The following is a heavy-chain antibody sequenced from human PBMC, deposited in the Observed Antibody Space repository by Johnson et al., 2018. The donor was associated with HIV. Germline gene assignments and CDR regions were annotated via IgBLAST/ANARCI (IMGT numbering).Heavy chain of an antibody. Sequence: VQLVESGGGLAKPAWSPRLSCAASQFTFSGYYINCVRQAPGNGLELVGQVNPNGGSTYLIDSGKDRFNISRDNAKNTLYLQMNSLRAEDTAVYYCARETLDGPAFDIWGQGTMVTVSS. D-gene: IGHD5-24*01. CDR1: QFTFSGYY. J-gene: IGHJ3*02. V-gene: IGHV3-25*05. CDR2: VNPNGGST. CDR3: ARETLDGPAFDI.